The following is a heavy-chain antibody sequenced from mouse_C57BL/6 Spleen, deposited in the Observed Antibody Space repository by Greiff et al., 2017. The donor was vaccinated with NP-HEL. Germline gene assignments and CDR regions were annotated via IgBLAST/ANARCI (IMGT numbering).Heavy chain of an antibody. CDR1: GFTFSSYG. CDR2: ISSGGSYT. Sequence: EVQLVESGGDLVKPGGSLKLSCAASGFTFSSYGMSWVRQTPDKRLEWVATISSGGSYTYYPDSVKGRFTISRDTAKNTLYLQMSSLKSEDTAMYYCARLHNYAMDYWGQGTSVTVSS. CDR3: ARLHNYAMDY. J-gene: IGHJ4*01. V-gene: IGHV5-6*01.